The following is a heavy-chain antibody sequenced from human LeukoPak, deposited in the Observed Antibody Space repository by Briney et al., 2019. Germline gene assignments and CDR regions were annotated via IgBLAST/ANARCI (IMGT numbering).Heavy chain of an antibody. Sequence: PGGSLRLSCAASGFTFSSYAMHWVRQAPGKGLEWVAVISYDGSNKYYADSVKGRFTISRDNSKNTLYLQMNSLRAEDTAVYYCARGPLTAPQWLVVDYWGQGTLVTVSS. CDR3: ARGPLTAPQWLVVDY. CDR2: ISYDGSNK. V-gene: IGHV3-30-3*01. D-gene: IGHD6-19*01. CDR1: GFTFSSYA. J-gene: IGHJ4*02.